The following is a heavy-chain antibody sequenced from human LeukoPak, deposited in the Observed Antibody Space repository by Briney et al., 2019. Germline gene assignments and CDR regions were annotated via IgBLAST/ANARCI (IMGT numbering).Heavy chain of an antibody. CDR1: GGSFRSSSYY. D-gene: IGHD6-19*01. Sequence: PWETLSLTCTVFGGSFRSSSYYWGWIRPPPGRGLEWFGSIFYSGSTSYNPSLKSRVTISVDTSKNQFSLKLSSVTAADTAVYYCARDYSSGWPTYYFDYWGQGTLVTVSS. J-gene: IGHJ4*02. V-gene: IGHV4-39*02. CDR2: IFYSGST. CDR3: ARDYSSGWPTYYFDY.